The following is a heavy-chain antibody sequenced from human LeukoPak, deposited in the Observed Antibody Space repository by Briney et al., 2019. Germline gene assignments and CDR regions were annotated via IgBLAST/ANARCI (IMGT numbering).Heavy chain of an antibody. Sequence: PGGSLRLSCEASGFSFSSYEMNWVRQAPGKGLEWVSYISSGGSNTYYADSVKGRFTFSRDNAKNSLYLQMNSPRGEDTAVYYCARVGEDCSGTRCQRKFDYWGQGILVTVSS. CDR3: ARVGEDCSGTRCQRKFDY. D-gene: IGHD2-2*01. CDR1: GFSFSSYE. V-gene: IGHV3-48*03. CDR2: ISSGGSNT. J-gene: IGHJ4*02.